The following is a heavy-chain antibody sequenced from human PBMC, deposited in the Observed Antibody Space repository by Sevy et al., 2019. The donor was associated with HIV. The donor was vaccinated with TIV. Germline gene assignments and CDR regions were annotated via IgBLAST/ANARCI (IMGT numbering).Heavy chain of an antibody. J-gene: IGHJ3*02. CDR1: GGSISSGDYY. D-gene: IGHD2-15*01. V-gene: IGHV4-30-4*01. CDR2: IYYSGST. Sequence: SETLSLTCTVSGGSISSGDYYWSWIRQPPGKGLEWIGYIYYSGSTYYNPSLKCRVTISVDTSKNQFSLKLSSVTAADTAVYYCARGGDIVVVVASVAFAIWGQGTMVTASS. CDR3: ARGGDIVVVVASVAFAI.